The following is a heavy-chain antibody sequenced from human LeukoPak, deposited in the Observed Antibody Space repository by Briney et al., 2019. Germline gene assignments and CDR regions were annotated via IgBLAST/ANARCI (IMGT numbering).Heavy chain of an antibody. J-gene: IGHJ6*03. D-gene: IGHD4-23*01. CDR1: GFTFSSYS. CDR2: ISRSSSTI. Sequence: GGSLRLSCAASGFTFSSYSMNWVRQAPGKGLEWISYISRSSSTIYYADSVMGRFTISRDNAKNSLYLQMNSLRAEDTAVYYCARDPNSPYYYYYMDVWGKGTTVTVSS. V-gene: IGHV3-48*01. CDR3: ARDPNSPYYYYYMDV.